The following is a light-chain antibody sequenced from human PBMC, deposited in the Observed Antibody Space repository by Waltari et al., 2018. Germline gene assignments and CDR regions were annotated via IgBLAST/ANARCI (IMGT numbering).Light chain of an antibody. V-gene: IGLV1-40*01. Sequence: QSVLTQPPSVSGAPGQRVTISCTGSSSNLGAGYDVNWYQQLPGEAPKLLIYGNTNRPSGVPDRVSGSKSGTSASLAITGLQAEDEADYYCQSYDSGLGGSVFGGGTKLTVL. CDR1: SSNLGAGYD. CDR3: QSYDSGLGGSV. CDR2: GNT. J-gene: IGLJ2*01.